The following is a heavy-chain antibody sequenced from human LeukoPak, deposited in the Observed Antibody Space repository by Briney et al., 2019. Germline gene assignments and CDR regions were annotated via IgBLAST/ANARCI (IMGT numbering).Heavy chain of an antibody. V-gene: IGHV4-59*11. CDR2: ISHIGST. J-gene: IGHJ3*02. CDR1: GASISSHY. CDR3: ARDRISINALDM. Sequence: SETLSLTCTVSGASISSHYLTWIRQPPGKGPEWIGYISHIGSTNYNPSLKSRVTISVDTSKNQFSLKLTSMTAADTAVYYCARDRISINALDMWGQGTMVTVSS. D-gene: IGHD1-14*01.